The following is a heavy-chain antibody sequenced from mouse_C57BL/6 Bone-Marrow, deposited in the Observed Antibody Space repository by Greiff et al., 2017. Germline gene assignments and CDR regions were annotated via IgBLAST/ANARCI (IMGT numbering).Heavy chain of an antibody. J-gene: IGHJ1*03. CDR1: GYTFTSYG. CDR2: IYPRSGNT. Sequence: ESGAELARPGASVKLSCKASGYTFTSYGISWVKQRTGQGLEWIGEIYPRSGNTYYNEKFKGKATLTADKSSSTAYMELRSLTSEDSAVDFCARGYYYNWYFDVWGTGTTVTVSS. V-gene: IGHV1-81*01. CDR3: ARGYYYNWYFDV. D-gene: IGHD2-12*01.